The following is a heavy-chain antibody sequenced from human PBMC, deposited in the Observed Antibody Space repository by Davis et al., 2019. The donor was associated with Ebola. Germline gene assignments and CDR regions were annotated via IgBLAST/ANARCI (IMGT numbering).Heavy chain of an antibody. V-gene: IGHV4-34*01. CDR3: ARGVNNWNYGGFDS. D-gene: IGHD1-7*01. Sequence: SETLSLTCAVYGGSFSNYYWSWIRQPPGKGLEWIGEITHSGSTNYNPSLKSRLTISRDTSKKQFSLNLSSVTAADTAVYYCARGVNNWNYGGFDSWGQGILVTVSS. CDR2: ITHSGST. CDR1: GGSFSNYY. J-gene: IGHJ4*02.